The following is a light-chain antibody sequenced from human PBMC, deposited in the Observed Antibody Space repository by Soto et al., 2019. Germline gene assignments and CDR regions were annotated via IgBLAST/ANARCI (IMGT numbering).Light chain of an antibody. CDR2: GAS. CDR3: QQYGSSSYT. Sequence: EIVLTQSPGTLSLSPGERATLSCRASQSVSSSYLAWYQQKPDQAPRLLIYGASSRATGIPDRFSGSGSGTDFTLTISRLEPEDFAVYYCQQYGSSSYTFGQGTKPEIK. CDR1: QSVSSSY. V-gene: IGKV3-20*01. J-gene: IGKJ2*01.